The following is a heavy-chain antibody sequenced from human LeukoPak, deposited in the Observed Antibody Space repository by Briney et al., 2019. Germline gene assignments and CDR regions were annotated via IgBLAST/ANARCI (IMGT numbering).Heavy chain of an antibody. D-gene: IGHD2-2*01. CDR3: ARSYCSSASCYPVGAFDI. CDR2: IYYSGST. J-gene: IGHJ3*02. CDR1: GGSISSSSYY. Sequence: SETLSLTCTVSGGSISSSSYYWGWIRQPPGKGLEWIGSIYYSGSTYYNPSLQSRVTISVDTSKNQFSLKLSSVTAADTAEYYCARSYCSSASCYPVGAFDIWGQGTMVTVSS. V-gene: IGHV4-39*01.